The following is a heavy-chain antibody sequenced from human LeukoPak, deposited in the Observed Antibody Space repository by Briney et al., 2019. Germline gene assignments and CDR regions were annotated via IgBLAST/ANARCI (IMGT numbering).Heavy chain of an antibody. Sequence: GGSLRLSCAASGFTFIRHYMHWVRQAPGKGLMWVSRIKTDGTNTLYADSVKGRFTISRDNSKNTLYLQMNSLRAEDTAVYYCAKLVVSVDYWGQGTLVTVSS. CDR2: IKTDGTNT. J-gene: IGHJ4*02. CDR1: GFTFIRHY. CDR3: AKLVVSVDY. D-gene: IGHD2-8*01. V-gene: IGHV3-74*01.